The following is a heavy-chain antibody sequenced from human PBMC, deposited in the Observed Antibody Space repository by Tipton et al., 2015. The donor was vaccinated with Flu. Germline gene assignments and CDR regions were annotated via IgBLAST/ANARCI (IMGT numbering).Heavy chain of an antibody. V-gene: IGHV4-39*07. CDR3: ARRYCAGGICYSRVYDAFDI. D-gene: IGHD2-8*02. CDR2: IYHSGST. J-gene: IGHJ3*02. Sequence: TLSLTCTVSGGSISSSSHYWGWIRQPPGKGLEWIGSIYHSGSTYYNPSLKSRVTISVDTSKNQFSLKLGSVTAGDTAVYYCARRYCAGGICYSRVYDAFDICGQGTLVTVSS. CDR1: GGSISSSSHY.